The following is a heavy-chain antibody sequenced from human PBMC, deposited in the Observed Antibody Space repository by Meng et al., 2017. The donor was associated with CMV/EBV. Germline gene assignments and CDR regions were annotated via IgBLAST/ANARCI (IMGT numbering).Heavy chain of an antibody. Sequence: GSLKISCAASGFTFSSYAMSWVRQAPGKGLEWVSAISGSGGSTYYADSVKGRFTISRDNSKNTLYLQMNSLRAEDTAVYYCAKDSQTGTAGYWGQGTLVTVSS. D-gene: IGHD1-7*01. V-gene: IGHV3-23*01. CDR3: AKDSQTGTAGY. J-gene: IGHJ4*02. CDR2: ISGSGGST. CDR1: GFTFSSYA.